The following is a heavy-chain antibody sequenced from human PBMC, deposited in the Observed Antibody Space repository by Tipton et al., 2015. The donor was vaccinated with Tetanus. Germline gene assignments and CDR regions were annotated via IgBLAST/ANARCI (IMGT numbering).Heavy chain of an antibody. J-gene: IGHJ4*02. V-gene: IGHV5-51*01. D-gene: IGHD3/OR15-3a*01. CDR3: ARHPGSWTGYYFDF. CDR1: GYTFGDYW. CDR2: IYPGDFEP. Sequence: VQLVQSGPEVKKPGESLKISCQGSGYTFGDYWIGWVRQLPGKGLEWVGIIYPGDFEPRYSPPFQGQVTMSVDTSINTVYLQWDSLKASDTAMYYCARHPGSWTGYYFDFWGQGTLVTVSS.